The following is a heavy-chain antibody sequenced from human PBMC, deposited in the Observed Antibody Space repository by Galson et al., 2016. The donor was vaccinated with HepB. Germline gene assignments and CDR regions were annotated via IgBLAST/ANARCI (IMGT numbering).Heavy chain of an antibody. D-gene: IGHD3-10*01. J-gene: IGHJ6*03. Sequence: TLSLTCTVSGGSISSGGYYWSWIRQHPGKGLEWMGYIYYSGSSYYNPSLKSRLTISVDTSKNQFSLKLSSVTAADTAVYYCARHGSGSFNYYYYYYMDVWGKGTTVTVSS. CDR3: ARHGSGSFNYYYYYYMDV. CDR1: GGSISSGGYY. V-gene: IGHV4-31*03. CDR2: IYYSGSS.